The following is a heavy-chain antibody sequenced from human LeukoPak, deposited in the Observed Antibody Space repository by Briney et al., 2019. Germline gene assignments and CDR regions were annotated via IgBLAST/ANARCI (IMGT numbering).Heavy chain of an antibody. Sequence: PGGSLRLSCAASGFTFSSYGMHWVRQAPGKGLEWVAVISYDGSNKYYADSVKGRFTISRDNSKNTLYLQMNSLRAEDTAVYYCARSLIGSDDYWGQGSLVTVSS. D-gene: IGHD1-20*01. V-gene: IGHV3-30*03. CDR1: GFTFSSYG. CDR2: ISYDGSNK. J-gene: IGHJ4*02. CDR3: ARSLIGSDDY.